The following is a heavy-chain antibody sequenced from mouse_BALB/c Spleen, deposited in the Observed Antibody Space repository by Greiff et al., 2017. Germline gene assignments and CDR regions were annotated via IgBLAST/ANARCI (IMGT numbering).Heavy chain of an antibody. V-gene: IGHV5-9-4*01. CDR2: ISSGGSYT. D-gene: IGHD2-2*01. CDR3: ARDRIYYGYDVRFAY. Sequence: EVHLVESGGGLVKPGGSLKLSCAASGFTFSSYAMSWVRQSPEKRLEWVAEISSGGSYTYYPDTVTGRFTISRDNAKNTLYLEMSSLRSEDTAMYYCARDRIYYGYDVRFAYWGQGTLVTVSA. CDR1: GFTFSSYA. J-gene: IGHJ3*01.